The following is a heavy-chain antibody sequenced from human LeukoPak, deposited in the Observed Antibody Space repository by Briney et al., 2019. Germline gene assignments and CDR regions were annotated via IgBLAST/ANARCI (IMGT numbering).Heavy chain of an antibody. CDR2: IYSGGST. CDR1: GFTVSSNY. J-gene: IGHJ4*02. Sequence: PGGSLRLSCAASGFTVSSNYMSWVRQAPGKGLEWVSVIYSGGSTYYADSVKGRFTISRDNSKNTLYLQMNSLRAEDTAVYYCAKDFSESPMTTSFDYWGQGTLVTVSS. D-gene: IGHD3-22*01. V-gene: IGHV3-66*01. CDR3: AKDFSESPMTTSFDY.